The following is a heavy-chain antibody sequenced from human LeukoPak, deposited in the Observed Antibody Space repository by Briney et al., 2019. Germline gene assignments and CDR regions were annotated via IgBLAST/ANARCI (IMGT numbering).Heavy chain of an antibody. J-gene: IGHJ5*02. D-gene: IGHD2-2*01. CDR2: MNPNSGNT. CDR3: ARVPPYCPTTSCYAPFDH. V-gene: IGHV1-8*01. CDR1: GYTFTSYD. Sequence: ASVKVSCKASGYTFTSYDINWVRQATGQGLEWMGWMNPNSGNTGYAQKFQGRVTMTRNTSISTAYMELSSLRSEDTAVYYCARVPPYCPTTSCYAPFDHWGQGTLVTVSS.